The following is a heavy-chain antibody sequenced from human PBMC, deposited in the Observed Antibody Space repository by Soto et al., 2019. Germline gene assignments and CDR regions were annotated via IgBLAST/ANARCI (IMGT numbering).Heavy chain of an antibody. D-gene: IGHD1-7*01. V-gene: IGHV4-4*02. Sequence: PSETLSLTCTLSGASITSTTYFWTWVRQPPGQGLEWIGEIYRTGSTNYNPSLKSRVTISLDKSENQFSLKVTSLTAADTAVYYCASRDPGTSVDYWGQGTLVTVSS. J-gene: IGHJ4*02. CDR3: ASRDPGTSVDY. CDR2: IYRTGST. CDR1: GASITSTTYF.